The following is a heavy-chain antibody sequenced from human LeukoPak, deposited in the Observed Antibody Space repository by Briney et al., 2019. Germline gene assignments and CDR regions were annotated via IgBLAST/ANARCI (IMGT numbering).Heavy chain of an antibody. CDR1: GGSISSSSYY. Sequence: PSETLSLTCTVSGGSISSSSYYWGWIRQPPGKGLEWIGSIYYSGSTYYNPSLKSRVTMSVDTSKNQFSLKLSSVTAADTAVYYCARGAYYYGSGKIFDCWGQGTLVTVSS. V-gene: IGHV4-39*07. D-gene: IGHD3-10*01. CDR2: IYYSGST. CDR3: ARGAYYYGSGKIFDC. J-gene: IGHJ4*02.